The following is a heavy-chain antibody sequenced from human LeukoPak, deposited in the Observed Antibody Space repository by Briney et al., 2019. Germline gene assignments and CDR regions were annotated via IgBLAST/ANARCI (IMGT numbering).Heavy chain of an antibody. CDR3: ARDSAERFWSGYYCMSY. CDR2: ISAYNGNT. Sequence: GTSVKVSCKASGYTFTSYGISWVRQAPGQGLEWMGWISAYNGNTNYAQKFQGRVTMTRDMSTSTVYMELSSLRSEDTAVYYCARDSAERFWSGYYCMSYWGQGTLVTVSS. CDR1: GYTFTSYG. V-gene: IGHV1-18*01. D-gene: IGHD3-3*01. J-gene: IGHJ4*02.